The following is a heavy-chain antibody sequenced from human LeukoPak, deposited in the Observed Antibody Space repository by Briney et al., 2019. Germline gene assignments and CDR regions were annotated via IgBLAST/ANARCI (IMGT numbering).Heavy chain of an antibody. Sequence: KSSETLSLTCTVSGGSISSYYWSWVRQPAGKGLEWIGRIYTSGSTNYNPSLKSRVTMSVDTSKNQFSLKLSSVTAADTAVYYCAREWFRIAAAGTPNWFDPWGQGTLVTVSS. CDR3: AREWFRIAAAGTPNWFDP. V-gene: IGHV4-4*07. J-gene: IGHJ5*02. D-gene: IGHD6-13*01. CDR2: IYTSGST. CDR1: GGSISSYY.